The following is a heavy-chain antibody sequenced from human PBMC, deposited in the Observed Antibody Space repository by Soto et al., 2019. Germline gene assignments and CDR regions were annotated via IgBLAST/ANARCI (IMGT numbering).Heavy chain of an antibody. J-gene: IGHJ4*02. D-gene: IGHD3-10*01. CDR1: GFTFSSYA. CDR3: AREWVWSITMVRGIFDY. CDR2: ISYDGSNK. Sequence: QVQLVESGGGVVQPGRSLRLSCAASGFTFSSYAMHWVRQAPGKGLEWVAVISYDGSNKYYADSVKGRFTISRDNSKNTLYLQRNSLRAEDTAVYYCAREWVWSITMVRGIFDYWGQGTLVTVSS. V-gene: IGHV3-30-3*01.